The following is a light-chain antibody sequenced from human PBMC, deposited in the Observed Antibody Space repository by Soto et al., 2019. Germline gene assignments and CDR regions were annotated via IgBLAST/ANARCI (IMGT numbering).Light chain of an antibody. CDR2: EAS. CDR1: QDISDS. CDR3: QQYPNVPMYT. V-gene: IGKV1-33*01. J-gene: IGKJ2*01. Sequence: DIQMTQSPSSLSASVGDRVTITCQASQDISDSLNWYQHKSGKAPSLLIYEASKLETGVPSRFSGSGSGTDFTLTITSLQPEDIATYYCQQYPNVPMYTFARGTKLEI.